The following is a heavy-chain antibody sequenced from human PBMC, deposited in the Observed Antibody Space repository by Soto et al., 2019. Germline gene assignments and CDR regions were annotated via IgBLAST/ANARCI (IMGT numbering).Heavy chain of an antibody. CDR3: ARAHYYDTLGLGY. V-gene: IGHV3-21*01. Sequence: TGGSLRLSCAASGFTFSSYSMNWVRQAPGKGLEWVSSISSSSSYIYYADSVKGRFTISRDNAKNSLYLQMNSLRAEDTAVYYCARAHYYDTLGLGYWGQGTLVTVSS. CDR2: ISSSSSYI. D-gene: IGHD3-22*01. CDR1: GFTFSSYS. J-gene: IGHJ4*02.